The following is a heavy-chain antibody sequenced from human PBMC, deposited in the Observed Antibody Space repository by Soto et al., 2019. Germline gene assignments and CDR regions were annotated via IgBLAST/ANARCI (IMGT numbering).Heavy chain of an antibody. CDR3: ARGGSSSDNGMDV. CDR2: ISSRSYTI. D-gene: IGHD6-13*01. V-gene: IGHV3-48*02. J-gene: IGHJ6*02. CDR1: GFSFSTYS. Sequence: EVQLVESGGGLVQPGGSLRLSCAASGFSFSTYSMNWVRQAPGKGLEWVSYISSRSYTIYYIDSVKGRFTISRENAKSSLYLQRNSRRDDEAAVYYCARGGSSSDNGMDVWGQGTTVTVSS.